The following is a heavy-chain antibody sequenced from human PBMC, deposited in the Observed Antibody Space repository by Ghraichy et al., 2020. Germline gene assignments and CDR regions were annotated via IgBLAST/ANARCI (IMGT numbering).Heavy chain of an antibody. Sequence: GGSLRLSCAASGFTFSNAWMNWVRQAPGKGLEWVGRIKSKTDGGTTDYAAPVKGRFTISRDDSKNTLYLQMNSLKTEDTAVYYCTTGCIVVGAPFDYWGQGTLVTVSS. CDR1: GFTFSNAW. J-gene: IGHJ4*02. CDR3: TTGCIVVGAPFDY. V-gene: IGHV3-15*07. D-gene: IGHD2-2*01. CDR2: IKSKTDGGTT.